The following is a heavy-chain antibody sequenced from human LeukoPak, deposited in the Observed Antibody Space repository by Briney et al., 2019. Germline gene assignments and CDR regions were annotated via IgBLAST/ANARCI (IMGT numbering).Heavy chain of an antibody. CDR3: ARGYCSSGTCPSFDY. CDR2: IYHSGST. V-gene: IGHV4-30-2*01. D-gene: IGHD2-15*01. J-gene: IGHJ4*02. CDR1: GGSISSGGYS. Sequence: PSETLSLTCAVSGGSISSGGYSWSWIRQPPGKGLEWIEYIYHSGSTYHNPSLKSRGTISVDRSKNQFSLELNSVTAADTAVYYCARGYCSSGTCPSFDYWGQGTLVTVSS.